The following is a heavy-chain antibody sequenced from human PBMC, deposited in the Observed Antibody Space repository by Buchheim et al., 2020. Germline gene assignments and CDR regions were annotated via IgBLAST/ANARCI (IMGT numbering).Heavy chain of an antibody. CDR3: AKDRLSGKWLVPKNWFDP. CDR1: GFTFSSYA. Sequence: EVQLLESGGGLVQPGGSLRLSCAASGFTFSSYAMSWVRQAPGKGLEWVSAISGSGGSTYYADSVKGRFTISSDNSKNTLYLQMNSLRAEDTAVYYCAKDRLSGKWLVPKNWFDPWGQGTL. CDR2: ISGSGGST. D-gene: IGHD6-19*01. V-gene: IGHV3-23*01. J-gene: IGHJ5*02.